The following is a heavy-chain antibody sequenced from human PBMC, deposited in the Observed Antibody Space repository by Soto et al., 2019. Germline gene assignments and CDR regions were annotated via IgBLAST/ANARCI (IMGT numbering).Heavy chain of an antibody. Sequence: QLLESGGGLVQPGGSLRLSCAVSGFTFSSYAMSWVRQAPGKGLEGISVISGSGKSTNYADSVKGRFTTSRDNSKKTLYLQMSGLRAEDTAIYYCAKLSSVSMIVDVITGRSFDYWGQGTLVTVSS. V-gene: IGHV3-23*01. CDR3: AKLSSVSMIVDVITGRSFDY. CDR2: ISGSGKST. J-gene: IGHJ4*02. D-gene: IGHD3-22*01. CDR1: GFTFSSYA.